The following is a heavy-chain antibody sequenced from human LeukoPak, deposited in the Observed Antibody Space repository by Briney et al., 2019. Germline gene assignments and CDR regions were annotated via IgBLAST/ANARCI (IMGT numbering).Heavy chain of an antibody. Sequence: GGSLRLSCAASGFTFSSYAMSWVRQAPGKGLEWVSAFSGSGGSTYYADSVKGRFTISRDNSKTTLYLQMNSLRAEDTAVYYCAKVFYPAAGTGRVDFPFDYWGQGTLVTVSS. D-gene: IGHD6-13*01. CDR1: GFTFSSYA. CDR2: FSGSGGST. V-gene: IGHV3-23*01. CDR3: AKVFYPAAGTGRVDFPFDY. J-gene: IGHJ4*02.